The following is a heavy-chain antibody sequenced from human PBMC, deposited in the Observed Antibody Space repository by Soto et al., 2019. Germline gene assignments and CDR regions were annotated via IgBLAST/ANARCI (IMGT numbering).Heavy chain of an antibody. J-gene: IGHJ6*03. D-gene: IGHD2-2*01. V-gene: IGHV4-4*02. CDR1: SGSISSSNW. Sequence: SETLSLTCAVSSGSISSSNWWSWVRQPPGKGLEWIGEIYHSGSTNYNPSLKSRVTISVDKSKNQFSLKLSSVTAADTAVYYCARVLSVPAALGGYYYYMAFWGKGTTVTVSS. CDR2: IYHSGST. CDR3: ARVLSVPAALGGYYYYMAF.